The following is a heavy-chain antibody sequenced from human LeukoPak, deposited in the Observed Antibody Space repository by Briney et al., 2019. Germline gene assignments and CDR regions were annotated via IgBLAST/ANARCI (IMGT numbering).Heavy chain of an antibody. J-gene: IGHJ4*02. V-gene: IGHV3-30-3*01. CDR2: ISYDGSNK. CDR1: GFTFSNAW. CDR3: ARGKLQQWLVLDY. D-gene: IGHD6-19*01. Sequence: GGSLRLSCAASGFTFSNAWMSWVRQAPGKGLEWVAVISYDGSNKYYADSVKGRFTISRDNSKNTLYLQLNSLRAEDTAVYYCARGKLQQWLVLDYWGQGTLVTVSS.